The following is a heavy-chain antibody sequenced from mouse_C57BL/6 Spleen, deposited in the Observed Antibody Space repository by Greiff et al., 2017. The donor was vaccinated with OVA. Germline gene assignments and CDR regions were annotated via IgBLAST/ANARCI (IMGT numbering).Heavy chain of an antibody. V-gene: IGHV5-16*01. CDR1: GFTFSDYY. Sequence: EVKLVESEGGLVQPGSSMKLSCTASGFTFSDYYMAWVRQVPEKGLEWVANINYDGSSTYYLDSLKSRFIISRDNAKNILYLQMSSLKSEDTATYYCARDYYGTDWGQGTLVTVSA. D-gene: IGHD1-1*01. CDR3: ARDYYGTD. J-gene: IGHJ3*01. CDR2: INYDGSST.